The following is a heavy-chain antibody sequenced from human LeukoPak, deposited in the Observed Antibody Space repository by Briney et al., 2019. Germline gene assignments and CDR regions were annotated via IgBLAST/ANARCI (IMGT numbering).Heavy chain of an antibody. CDR3: TTVDMITFGGVILTYYFDY. CDR1: GFTFSGSA. V-gene: IGHV3-73*01. Sequence: PGGSLRLSCAASGFTFSGSAMHWVRQASGKGLEWVGRIRSKANSYATAYAASVKGRFTISRDDSKNTAYLQMNSLKTEDTAVYYCTTVDMITFGGVILTYYFDYWGQGTLVTVSS. D-gene: IGHD3-16*02. J-gene: IGHJ4*02. CDR2: IRSKANSYAT.